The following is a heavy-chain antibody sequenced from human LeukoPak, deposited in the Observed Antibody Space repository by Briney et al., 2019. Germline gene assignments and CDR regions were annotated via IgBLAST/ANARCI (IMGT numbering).Heavy chain of an antibody. CDR1: GVTFNNYA. CDR3: ARAPVVVKHRLAFDI. J-gene: IGHJ3*02. V-gene: IGHV7-4-1*02. Sequence: ASVKVSCKASGVTFNNYAVSWLRQAPGQGLEWMGWINTNTGNPTYAQGFTGRFVFSLDTSVSTAYLQISSLKAEDTAVYYCARAPVVVKHRLAFDIWGQGTMVTVSS. CDR2: INTNTGNP. D-gene: IGHD2-15*01.